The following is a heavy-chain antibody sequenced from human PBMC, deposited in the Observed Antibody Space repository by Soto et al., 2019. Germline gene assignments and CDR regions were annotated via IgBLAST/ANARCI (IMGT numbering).Heavy chain of an antibody. CDR2: LNPKSDDT. D-gene: IGHD4-4*01. Sequence: ASVKGYFNASGYPFSDNQIHWLRRAPGQVRECIGSLNPKSDDTNYAQNVQGRVTMTRDTSIDTAYLELTALTSDDTATYYCARNHSLDYRRFCLDPWGQGNLVTVST. CDR1: GYPFSDNQ. V-gene: IGHV1-2*02. J-gene: IGHJ5*02. CDR3: ARNHSLDYRRFCLDP.